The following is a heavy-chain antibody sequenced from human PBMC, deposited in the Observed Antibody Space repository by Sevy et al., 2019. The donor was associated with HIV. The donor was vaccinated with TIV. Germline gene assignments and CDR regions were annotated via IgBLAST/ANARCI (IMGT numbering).Heavy chain of an antibody. D-gene: IGHD1-1*01. CDR2: IYTSGRT. V-gene: IGHV4-4*07. J-gene: IGHJ4*02. CDR1: GDSISSYY. CDR3: TRGEVQLWPSGFDY. Sequence: TVSLTCTVSGDSISSYYWSWIRQPAGKGLEWIGRIYTSGRTNYNPSLKSRVTMSVDTSKNQFSLKLRSVTAADTAVYFCTRGEVQLWPSGFDYWGQGTLVTVSS.